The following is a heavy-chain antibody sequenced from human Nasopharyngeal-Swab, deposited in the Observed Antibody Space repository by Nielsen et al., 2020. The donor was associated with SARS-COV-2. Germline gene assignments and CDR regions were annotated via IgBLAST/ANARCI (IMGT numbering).Heavy chain of an antibody. D-gene: IGHD3-10*01. J-gene: IGHJ5*02. CDR2: INAGNGNT. V-gene: IGHV1-3*01. CDR1: GYTFTSYA. CDR3: ARDLGRYYGSGSVNWFDP. Sequence: ASVKVSCKASGYTFTSYAMHWVRQAPGQRLEWMGWINAGNGNTKYSQKFQGRVTITRDTSASTAYMELSSLRSEDTAVYYCARDLGRYYGSGSVNWFDPWGQGTLVTASS.